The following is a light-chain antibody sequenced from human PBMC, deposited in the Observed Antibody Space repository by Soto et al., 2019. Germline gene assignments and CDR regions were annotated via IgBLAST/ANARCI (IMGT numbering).Light chain of an antibody. Sequence: QCVLTQSASVSGSPGQSITIPCTGTSSDVGGYDYVSWYQQHPGKVPKLIIYEVIKRPSGVSHRFSGSKSGNTASLTISGLQTEDEADYYCSSYTTSSALVFGGGTKVTVL. J-gene: IGLJ2*01. CDR3: SSYTTSSALV. V-gene: IGLV2-14*01. CDR1: SSDVGGYDY. CDR2: EVI.